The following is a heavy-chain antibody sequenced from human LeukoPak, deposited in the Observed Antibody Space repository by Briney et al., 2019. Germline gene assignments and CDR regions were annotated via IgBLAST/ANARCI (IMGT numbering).Heavy chain of an antibody. Sequence: GGSLRLSCAASGFTFSSYSMNWVRQAPGKGLEWVSSISSSSYIYYADSVKGRLTISRDNAKNSLYLQMNSLRAEDTAVYYCARALYYDFWSGSNFDYWGQGTLVTVSS. CDR2: ISSSSYI. CDR1: GFTFSSYS. D-gene: IGHD3-3*01. V-gene: IGHV3-21*01. CDR3: ARALYYDFWSGSNFDY. J-gene: IGHJ4*02.